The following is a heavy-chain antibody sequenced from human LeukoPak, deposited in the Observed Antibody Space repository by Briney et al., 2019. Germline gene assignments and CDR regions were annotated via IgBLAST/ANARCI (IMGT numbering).Heavy chain of an antibody. CDR2: ISGSGGST. CDR1: GLTFSTYT. CDR3: AELGITMIGGV. D-gene: IGHD3-10*02. V-gene: IGHV3-23*01. Sequence: GGSLRLSCAVSGLTFSTYTMSWVRQAPGKGLEWVSAISGSGGSTYYADSVKGRFTISRDNAKNSLYLQMNSLRAEDTAVYYCAELGITMIGGVWGKGTTVTISS. J-gene: IGHJ6*04.